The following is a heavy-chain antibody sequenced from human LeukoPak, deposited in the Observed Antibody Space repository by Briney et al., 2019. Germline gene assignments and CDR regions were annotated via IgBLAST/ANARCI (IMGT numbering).Heavy chain of an antibody. CDR3: ARVDGDYVESYMDV. J-gene: IGHJ6*03. CDR1: GLTSRFAFSDYY. D-gene: IGHD4-17*01. Sequence: GGSLRLSCAASGLTSRFAFSDYYMSWIRQAPGKGLEWLSYISNSGDTIYYADSVKGRFTISRDNAKNSLYLQMYSLRAEDTAVYHCARVDGDYVESYMDVWGKGTTVTVSS. V-gene: IGHV3-11*04. CDR2: ISNSGDTI.